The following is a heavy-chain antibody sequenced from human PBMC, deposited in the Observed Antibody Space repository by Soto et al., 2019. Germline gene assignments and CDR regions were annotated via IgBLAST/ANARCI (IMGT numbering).Heavy chain of an antibody. J-gene: IGHJ6*02. CDR1: GFTFSSCA. CDR3: AKGRSYYYYYGVDV. Sequence: EVQLLESGGGLVQPGGSLRLSCAASGFTFSSCAMGWVRQAPGMELEWVSDIIDSGGSTYYADSVKGRFAISRDNSNSTLYLQMNSLRAEDTALYYSAKGRSYYYYYGVDVWGQGTTVTVSS. V-gene: IGHV3-23*01. CDR2: IIDSGGST.